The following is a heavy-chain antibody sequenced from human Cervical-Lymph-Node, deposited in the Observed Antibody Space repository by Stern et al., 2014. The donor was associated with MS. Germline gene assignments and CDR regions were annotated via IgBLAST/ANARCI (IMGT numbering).Heavy chain of an antibody. CDR1: GFTFSSYA. D-gene: IGHD2-8*01. V-gene: IGHV3-30*03. Sequence: VQLVESGGAVVQPGRSLRLSCAASGFTFSSYAIHWVRQAPGKGLEWVTVISYDGNHKYYAASVKGRFTISRDNSKNTLHLQMNSVTPDDTAIYYCARDYEDTSMLFDHWGQGTLVTVSS. J-gene: IGHJ4*02. CDR3: ARDYEDTSMLFDH. CDR2: ISYDGNHK.